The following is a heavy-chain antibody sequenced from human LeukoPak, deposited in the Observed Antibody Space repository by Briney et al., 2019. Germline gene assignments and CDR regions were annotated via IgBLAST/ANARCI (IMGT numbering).Heavy chain of an antibody. CDR1: GYTFTSYG. J-gene: IGHJ4*02. CDR3: ASNYYGSGSYYNADY. V-gene: IGHV1-18*01. CDR2: ISAYNGNT. D-gene: IGHD3-10*01. Sequence: ASVKVSCKASGYTFTSYGISWVRQAPGQGLEWMGWISAYNGNTNYAQKFQGRVTITADKSTSTAYMELSSLRSEDTAVYYCASNYYGSGSYYNADYWGQGTLVTVSS.